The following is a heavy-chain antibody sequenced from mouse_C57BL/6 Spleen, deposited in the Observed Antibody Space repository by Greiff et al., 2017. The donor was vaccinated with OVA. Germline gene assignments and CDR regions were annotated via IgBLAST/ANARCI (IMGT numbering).Heavy chain of an antibody. Sequence: EVQLQQSGPELVEPGASVKISCKASGYTFTDYYMNWVKQSHGKSLEWIGDINPNNGGTSYNQKFKGKATLTVDKSSSTAYMELRSLTSEDSAVYYCARYDYDGAWFAYWGQGTLVTVSA. CDR2: INPNNGGT. CDR1: GYTFTDYY. D-gene: IGHD2-4*01. V-gene: IGHV1-26*01. CDR3: ARYDYDGAWFAY. J-gene: IGHJ3*01.